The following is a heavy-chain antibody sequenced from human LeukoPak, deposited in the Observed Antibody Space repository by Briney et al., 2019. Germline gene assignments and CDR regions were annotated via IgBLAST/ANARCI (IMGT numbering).Heavy chain of an antibody. D-gene: IGHD1-26*01. V-gene: IGHV3-23*01. J-gene: IGHJ4*02. Sequence: PGGSLRLSCAASGFTFSSYAMSWVRQAPGKGLEWVSAISGSGGSTYYADSVKGRFTISRDNSKNTLYLQMNSLRAEDTAVYYCAKDPHRIVGATTVDYWGQGNLVTVSS. CDR1: GFTFSSYA. CDR3: AKDPHRIVGATTVDY. CDR2: ISGSGGST.